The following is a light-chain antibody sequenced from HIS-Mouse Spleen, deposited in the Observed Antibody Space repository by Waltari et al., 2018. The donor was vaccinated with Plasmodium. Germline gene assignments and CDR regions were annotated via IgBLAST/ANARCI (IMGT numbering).Light chain of an antibody. CDR2: KAS. Sequence: DIQMTQSPSTLSASVGDRVTITCRASQRISSWLAWYQQKPGKPPKLLIYKASSLESGVPSRFSGSGSGTEFTLTISSLQPDDFATYYCQQYNSYSWTFGQGTKVEIK. CDR1: QRISSW. J-gene: IGKJ1*01. CDR3: QQYNSYSWT. V-gene: IGKV1-5*03.